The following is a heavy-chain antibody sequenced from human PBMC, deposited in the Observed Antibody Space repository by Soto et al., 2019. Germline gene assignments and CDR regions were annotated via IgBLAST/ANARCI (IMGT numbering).Heavy chain of an antibody. CDR3: ARQLDTAMVTYYYYYYMDV. D-gene: IGHD5-18*01. J-gene: IGHJ6*03. CDR1: GFTFSSYS. V-gene: IGHV3-21*01. CDR2: ISSSSSYI. Sequence: ESGGGLVKPGGSLRLSCAASGFTFSSYSMNWVRQAPGKGLEWVSSISSSSSYIYYADSVKGRFTISRDNAKNSLYLQMNSLRAEDTAVYYCARQLDTAMVTYYYYYYMDVWGKGPRSPSP.